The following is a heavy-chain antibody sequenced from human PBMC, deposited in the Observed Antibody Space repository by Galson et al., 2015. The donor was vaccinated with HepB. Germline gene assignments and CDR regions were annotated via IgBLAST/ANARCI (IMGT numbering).Heavy chain of an antibody. J-gene: IGHJ5*02. CDR3: ARGAQPYSNYMDRFDP. CDR2: IWYDGSNK. D-gene: IGHD4-11*01. V-gene: IGHV3-33*08. CDR1: GFTFSSHG. Sequence: SLRLSCAASGFTFSSHGMHWVRQAPGKGLEWVAVIWYDGSNKYYADSVKGRFTISRDSSKNTLYLQMNSLRAEDTAVYYCARGAQPYSNYMDRFDPWGQGTLVTVSS.